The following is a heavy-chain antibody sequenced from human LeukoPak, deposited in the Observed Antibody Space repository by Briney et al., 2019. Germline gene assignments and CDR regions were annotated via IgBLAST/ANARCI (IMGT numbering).Heavy chain of an antibody. CDR2: INPNSGGT. D-gene: IGHD6-19*01. CDR3: ARASPQWPDYFDY. CDR1: GYTFTGYY. Sequence: ALVKVSCKASGYTFTGYYMHWVRQAPGQGLEWMGWINPNSGGTNYAQKFQGRVTMTRDTSISTAYMELSRLRSDDTAVYCCARASPQWPDYFDYWGQGTLVTVSS. J-gene: IGHJ4*02. V-gene: IGHV1-2*02.